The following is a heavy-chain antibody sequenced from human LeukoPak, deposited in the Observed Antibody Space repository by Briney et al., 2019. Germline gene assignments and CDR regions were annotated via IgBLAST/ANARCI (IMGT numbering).Heavy chain of an antibody. CDR1: GFAVSSNY. V-gene: IGHV3-11*05. Sequence: GGSLRLSCAAPGFAVSSNYMSWVRQAPGKGLEWVSYISSSSSYTNYADSVKGRFTISRDNAKNSLYLQMNSLRAEDTAVYYCARDPSGGYSYGPHFDYWGQGTLVTVSS. D-gene: IGHD5-18*01. CDR2: ISSSSSYT. CDR3: ARDPSGGYSYGPHFDY. J-gene: IGHJ4*02.